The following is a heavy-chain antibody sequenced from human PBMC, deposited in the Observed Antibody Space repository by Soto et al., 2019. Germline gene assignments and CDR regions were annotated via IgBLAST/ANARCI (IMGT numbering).Heavy chain of an antibody. CDR2: IYYSGST. Sequence: QVQLQESGPGLVKPSETLSLTCTVSGGSISRYYWSWIRQPPGKGLEWIGYIYYSGSTNYNPSLKSRLTISVDTSKNHFSLKLRSVTAADTAVYYCARSVTILGLDPWGQGTLVAVSS. D-gene: IGHD3-3*01. CDR1: GGSISRYY. CDR3: ARSVTILGLDP. J-gene: IGHJ5*02. V-gene: IGHV4-59*01.